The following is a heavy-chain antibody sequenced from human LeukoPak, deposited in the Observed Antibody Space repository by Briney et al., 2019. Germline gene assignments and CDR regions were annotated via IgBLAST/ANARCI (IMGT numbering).Heavy chain of an antibody. Sequence: PGGSLRLSCAASGFTFSSYAMHWVRQAPGKGLEWVAVISYDGSNKYYADSVKGRFTISRDNSKNTLYLQMNSLRAEDTAVYYCARDDAARYSYGFWGYFDYWGQGTLVTVSS. CDR3: ARDDAARYSYGFWGYFDY. CDR1: GFTFSSYA. V-gene: IGHV3-30*04. CDR2: ISYDGSNK. J-gene: IGHJ4*02. D-gene: IGHD5-18*01.